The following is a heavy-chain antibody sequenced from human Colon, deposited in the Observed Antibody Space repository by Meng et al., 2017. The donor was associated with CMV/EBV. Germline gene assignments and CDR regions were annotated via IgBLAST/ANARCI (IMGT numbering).Heavy chain of an antibody. V-gene: IGHV1-46*01. D-gene: IGHD3-22*01. Sequence: SGDTFSSSDIHWVRRAPGQGLEWMGIINPSAGTTGYAKKFQGRVTMTRDTSTSTVFMEVNSLRSDDTGVYYCARGKSTIYYQYYFDYWGQGTLVTVSS. CDR1: GDTFSSSD. CDR3: ARGKSTIYYQYYFDY. CDR2: INPSAGTT. J-gene: IGHJ4*02.